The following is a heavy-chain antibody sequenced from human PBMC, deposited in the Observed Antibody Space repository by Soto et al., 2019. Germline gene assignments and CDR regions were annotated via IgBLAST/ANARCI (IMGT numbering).Heavy chain of an antibody. J-gene: IGHJ5*02. V-gene: IGHV4-30-4*01. CDR1: GGSISSGDYY. Sequence: SETLALTCTVSGGSISSGDYYWSWIRQPPWKGLEWIGYIYYSGSTYYNPSLKSRVTISVDTSKNQSSLKLSSVTAADTAVYYCARYCGGDCQSPTKGWFDPWGQGTLVTVSS. CDR3: ARYCGGDCQSPTKGWFDP. CDR2: IYYSGST. D-gene: IGHD2-21*02.